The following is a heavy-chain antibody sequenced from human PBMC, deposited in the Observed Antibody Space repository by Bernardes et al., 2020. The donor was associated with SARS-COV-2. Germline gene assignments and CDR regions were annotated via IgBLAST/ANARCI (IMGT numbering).Heavy chain of an antibody. CDR1: GYTLTALS. CDR2: FAPADGAT. Sequence: ASLKDSCKVSGYTLTALSMHWVRQAPGQGLEWMGGFAPADGATIYAQKFQGRVTMTEDTSTDTAYMELSSLRSEDTAVYYCATSTIFGVAPNWFDHWGQGTLVTGSS. D-gene: IGHD3-3*01. J-gene: IGHJ5*02. CDR3: ATSTIFGVAPNWFDH. V-gene: IGHV1-24*01.